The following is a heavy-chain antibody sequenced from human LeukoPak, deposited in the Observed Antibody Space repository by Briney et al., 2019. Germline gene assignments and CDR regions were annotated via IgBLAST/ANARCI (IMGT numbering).Heavy chain of an antibody. CDR1: GYTFTGYY. D-gene: IGHD3-22*01. CDR3: ASLKNYYDSSGYLVTDAFDI. V-gene: IGHV1-2*02. J-gene: IGHJ3*02. CDR2: INPNSGGT. Sequence: ASVKVSCKASGYTFTGYYMHWVRQAPGQGLEWMGWINPNSGGTNYAQKFQGRVTMTTDTSTSTAYMELRSLKSDDTAVYYCASLKNYYDSSGYLVTDAFDIWGQGTMVTVSS.